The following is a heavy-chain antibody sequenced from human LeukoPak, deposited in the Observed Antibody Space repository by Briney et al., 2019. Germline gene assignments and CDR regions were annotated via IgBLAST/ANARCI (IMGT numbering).Heavy chain of an antibody. J-gene: IGHJ4*02. V-gene: IGHV3-30*18. D-gene: IGHD6-6*01. CDR2: ISYDGSNK. CDR1: GFTFSSYG. Sequence: GRSLRLSCAASGFTFSSYGMHWVRQAPGKGLEWVAVISYDGSNKYYADSVKGRFTISRDNSKNTLYLQMNSLRAEDTAVYYCAKDRHDGWGDWTEYSSAYFSFDYWGQGTLVTVSS. CDR3: AKDRHDGWGDWTEYSSAYFSFDY.